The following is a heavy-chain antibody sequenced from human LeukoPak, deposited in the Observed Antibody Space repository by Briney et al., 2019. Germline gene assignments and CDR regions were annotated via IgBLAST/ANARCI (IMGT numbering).Heavy chain of an antibody. CDR1: GGSISSYY. CDR2: IYYSGST. CDR3: ARGTIRADAFDI. Sequence: PSETLSLTCTVSGGSISSYYWSWIRQPPGKGLEWIGYIYYSGSTNYNPSLKSRVTISVDTSKNQFSLKLSSVTAADTAVYYCARGTIRADAFDIWGQGTMVTVSP. V-gene: IGHV4-59*01. D-gene: IGHD5-24*01. J-gene: IGHJ3*02.